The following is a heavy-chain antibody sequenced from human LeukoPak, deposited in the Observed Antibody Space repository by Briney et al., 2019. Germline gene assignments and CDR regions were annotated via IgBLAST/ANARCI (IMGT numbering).Heavy chain of an antibody. CDR3: AKDLSRPEEDYYDSSGYSY. J-gene: IGHJ4*01. CDR1: GFTFSHYG. D-gene: IGHD3-22*01. CDR2: ISGSGGST. V-gene: IGHV3-23*01. Sequence: PGGSLRLSCTASGFTFSHYGMTWVRQAPGKGLEWVSAISGSGGSTYYAGSVKGRFTISRDNSKNTVYLQMNSLRAEDTAVYYCAKDLSRPEEDYYDSSGYSYWGQGTLVTVSS.